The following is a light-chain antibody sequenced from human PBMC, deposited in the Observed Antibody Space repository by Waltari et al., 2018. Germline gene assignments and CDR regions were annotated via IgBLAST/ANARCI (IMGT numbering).Light chain of an antibody. CDR2: WAS. J-gene: IGKJ3*01. CDR3: QQYYTIPPT. CDR1: QSILYNSNNKKY. Sequence: DIVMTQSPDSLAVSLGERATNSCKASQSILYNSNNKKYLAWYQQNPGQPPTLIINWASDRESGVPGRVRGSDSGTDFTLAITSLQPEDVAVYYCQQYYTIPPTFGPGTKVEIK. V-gene: IGKV4-1*01.